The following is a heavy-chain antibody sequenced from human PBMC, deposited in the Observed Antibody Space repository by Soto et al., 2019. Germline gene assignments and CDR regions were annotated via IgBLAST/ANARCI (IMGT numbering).Heavy chain of an antibody. CDR3: ANEIRPNDY. Sequence: EVQLLESGGGLVQPGGSLRLSCAASGLPFSSHAMSWVRQAPGKGLEWVSSISISGGNTYYADSVRGRFTISRDNSKNASYLHMSSLTAEDTAIYYCANEIRPNDYWGQGTLVTVSS. J-gene: IGHJ4*02. D-gene: IGHD4-17*01. CDR1: GLPFSSHA. CDR2: ISISGGNT. V-gene: IGHV3-23*01.